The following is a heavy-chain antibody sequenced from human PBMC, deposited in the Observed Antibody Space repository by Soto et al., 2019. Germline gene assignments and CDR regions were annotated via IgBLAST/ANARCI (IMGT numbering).Heavy chain of an antibody. Sequence: PSETLSLTCSVSGDSISNSRFYWAWIRQPPGEGLEWIWSIYHTGNAYYNPSLKSRVTIFVATSKNQFSLKLTSVTAADTALYYCARVGGCGYHNNPNGFDPWGQGTLVTVSS. CDR3: ARVGGCGYHNNPNGFDP. CDR1: GDSISNSRFY. CDR2: IYHTGNA. D-gene: IGHD3-22*01. J-gene: IGHJ5*02. V-gene: IGHV4-39*01.